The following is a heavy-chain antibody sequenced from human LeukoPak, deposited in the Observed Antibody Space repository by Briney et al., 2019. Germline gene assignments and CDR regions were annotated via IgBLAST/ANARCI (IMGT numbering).Heavy chain of an antibody. J-gene: IGHJ4*02. CDR1: GYTSTGYY. Sequence: ASVKVSCKASGYTSTGYYMHWVRQAPGQGLEWMGRINPNSGGTNYAQKFQGRVTMTRDTSISTAYMELSRLRSDDTAVYYCARAGDLGIAVAGTFDYWGQGTLVTVSS. CDR3: ARAGDLGIAVAGTFDY. V-gene: IGHV1-2*06. CDR2: INPNSGGT. D-gene: IGHD6-19*01.